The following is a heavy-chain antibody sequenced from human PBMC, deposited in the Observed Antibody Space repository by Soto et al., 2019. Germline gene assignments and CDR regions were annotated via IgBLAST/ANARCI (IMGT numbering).Heavy chain of an antibody. CDR1: GYTFTGYY. V-gene: IGHV1-2*02. D-gene: IGHD6-6*01. CDR2: INPNSGGT. Sequence: QVQLVQSGAEVKKPGASVKVSCKASGYTFTGYYMHWVRQAPGTGLEWMGWINPNSGGTNYAQKFQGRGTMTRDTSISTAYMELSRLRSDDTAVYYCARDLRIAARPTRGGYWGQGTLVTVSS. J-gene: IGHJ4*02. CDR3: ARDLRIAARPTRGGY.